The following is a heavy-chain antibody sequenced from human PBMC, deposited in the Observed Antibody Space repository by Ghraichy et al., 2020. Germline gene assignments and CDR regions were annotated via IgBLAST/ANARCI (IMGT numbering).Heavy chain of an antibody. J-gene: IGHJ3*02. CDR2: TYYRSKWYN. Sequence: SQTRSLTCAISGDSVSSNSAAWNWLRQSPSRGLEWLGRTYYRSKWYNDYAVSVKSRITINPDTSKNQFSLQMNSVNPEDTAVYYCARALLFCSGGSCYSWGAFDIWGQGTMVTVSS. D-gene: IGHD2-15*01. CDR3: ARALLFCSGGSCYSWGAFDI. V-gene: IGHV6-1*01. CDR1: GDSVSSNSAA.